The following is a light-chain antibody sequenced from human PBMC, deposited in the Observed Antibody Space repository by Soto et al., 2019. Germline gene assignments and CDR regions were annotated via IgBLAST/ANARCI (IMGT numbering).Light chain of an antibody. Sequence: EIMLTQSPGTLSLSPGERATLYCRTSQTIGSKYLAWYQQKPGQAPRLLIYGASSRATGIPDRFSGSGSGTDFTGTISRLEPEDFEVFYCQQYGSAPYTFGQGTKLEI. CDR3: QQYGSAPYT. J-gene: IGKJ2*01. V-gene: IGKV3-20*01. CDR1: QTIGSKY. CDR2: GAS.